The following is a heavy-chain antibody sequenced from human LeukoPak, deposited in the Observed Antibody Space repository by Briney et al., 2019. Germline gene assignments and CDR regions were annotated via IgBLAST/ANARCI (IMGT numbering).Heavy chain of an antibody. V-gene: IGHV1-69*06. CDR3: ARDQGRAYDFWSGYWGYFQH. Sequence: AASVKVSCKASGGTFSSYAISWVRQAPGQGLEWMGGIIPIFGTANYAQKFQGRVTITADKSTSTAYMELSSLRSEDTAVYYCARDQGRAYDFWSGYWGYFQHWGQGTLVTVSS. CDR2: IIPIFGTA. D-gene: IGHD3-3*01. CDR1: GGTFSSYA. J-gene: IGHJ1*01.